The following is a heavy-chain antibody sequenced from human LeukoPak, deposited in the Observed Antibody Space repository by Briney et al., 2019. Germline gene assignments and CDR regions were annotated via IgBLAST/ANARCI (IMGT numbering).Heavy chain of an antibody. J-gene: IGHJ6*02. CDR3: AREEVWFGELSHHYYGMDV. D-gene: IGHD3-10*01. V-gene: IGHV3-74*01. CDR2: IKSDGSTT. CDR1: GFSFSSYW. Sequence: PGGSLRLSCAASGFSFSSYWMHWVRQAPGTGLVWVSRIKSDGSTTNYADFVKGRFTISRDNAKNTLYLQMNSLRAEDTAVYYCAREEVWFGELSHHYYGMDVWGQGTTVTVSS.